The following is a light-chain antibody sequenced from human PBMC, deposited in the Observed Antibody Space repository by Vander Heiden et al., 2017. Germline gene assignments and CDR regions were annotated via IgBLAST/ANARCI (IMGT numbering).Light chain of an antibody. J-gene: IGLJ1*01. V-gene: IGLV3-1*01. CDR1: KLGDKY. CDR2: QDR. Sequence: SYELTQPPSVSVSPGHTATITCPGDKLGDKYVFWYQQKPGQSPVLVMYQDRKRPSGIPERFSGSNSGNTATLTISGTQAMDEADYYCQAWASTNACVFGTGTELTVL. CDR3: QAWASTNACV.